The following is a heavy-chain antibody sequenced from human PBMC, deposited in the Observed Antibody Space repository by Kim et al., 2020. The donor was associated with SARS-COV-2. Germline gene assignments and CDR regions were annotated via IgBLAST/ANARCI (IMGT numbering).Heavy chain of an antibody. Sequence: SETLSLTCAVSGGSISSSNWWSWVRQPPGKGLEWIGEIYHSGSTNYNPSLKSRVTISVDKSKNQFSLKLSSVTAADTAVYYCARSITIFGVVITFGYWGQGTLVTVSS. J-gene: IGHJ4*02. V-gene: IGHV4-4*02. CDR1: GGSISSSNW. D-gene: IGHD3-3*01. CDR3: ARSITIFGVVITFGY. CDR2: IYHSGST.